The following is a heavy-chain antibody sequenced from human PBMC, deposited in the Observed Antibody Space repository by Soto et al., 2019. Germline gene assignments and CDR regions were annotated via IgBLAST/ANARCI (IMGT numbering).Heavy chain of an antibody. CDR2: TYYRSKWYN. D-gene: IGHD5-18*01. CDR1: GDSVSSNSAA. CDR3: ARRTSQLWPDNWFDP. J-gene: IGHJ5*02. Sequence: SQSLSLTCAISGDSVSSNSAAWNWIRQSPSRGLEWLGRTYYRSKWYNDYAVSVKSRITINPDTSKNQFSLQLKSVTPEDTAVYYCARRTSQLWPDNWFDPWGQGTLVNGSS. V-gene: IGHV6-1*01.